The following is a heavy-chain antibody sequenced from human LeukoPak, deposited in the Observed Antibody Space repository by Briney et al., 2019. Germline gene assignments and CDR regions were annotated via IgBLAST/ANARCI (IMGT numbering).Heavy chain of an antibody. CDR1: GFSFSSYA. CDR3: ARSRGYSGYDY. J-gene: IGHJ4*02. V-gene: IGHV3-13*01. Sequence: GGSLRLSCATSGFSFSSYAMSWVRQAPGKGLEWVSAIGTAGDTYYPGSVKGRFTISRENAKNSLYLQMNSLRAGDTAVYYCARSRGYSGYDYWGQGTLVTVSS. CDR2: IGTAGDT. D-gene: IGHD5-12*01.